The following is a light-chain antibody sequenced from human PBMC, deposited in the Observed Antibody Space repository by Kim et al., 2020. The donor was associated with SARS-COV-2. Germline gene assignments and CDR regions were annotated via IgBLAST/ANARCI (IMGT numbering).Light chain of an antibody. Sequence: QSVLTQPPSESGAPGQRVTISCTGSRSNIGAGYDVYWYQQLPGTAPKLLIYGNNNRPSGVPDRFSGSKSGTLASLAITGLQAEDEADYYCQSYDNRLSGYWVFGGGTQLTVL. V-gene: IGLV1-40*01. CDR1: RSNIGAGYD. CDR3: QSYDNRLSGYWV. CDR2: GNN. J-gene: IGLJ3*02.